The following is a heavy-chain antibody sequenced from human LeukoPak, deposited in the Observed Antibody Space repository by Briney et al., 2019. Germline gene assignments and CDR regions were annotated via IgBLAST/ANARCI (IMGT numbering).Heavy chain of an antibody. J-gene: IGHJ4*02. V-gene: IGHV4-61*02. Sequence: PSETLSLTCTVSGGSISSGSYYWSWIRQPAGKGLEWIGRIYTSGSTNYNPSLKSRVTISVDKSKNQFSLKLSSVTAADTAVYYCARVLKTTIDYWGQGTLVTVSS. CDR3: ARVLKTTIDY. CDR2: IYTSGST. D-gene: IGHD1-26*01. CDR1: GGSISSGSYY.